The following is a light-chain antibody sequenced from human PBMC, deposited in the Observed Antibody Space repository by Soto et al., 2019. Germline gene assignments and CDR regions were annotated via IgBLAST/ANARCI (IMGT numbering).Light chain of an antibody. CDR2: GAS. CDR3: QQYGGSPWT. Sequence: EVVLTQSPGTLSVSPGERATLSCRASQTLSSNNLAWYQQKPGQAPRLLMYGASTRATGIPDRFSGSGSGTDFTLTISRLEPEDLAVYYCQQYGGSPWTFGQGTKVDIK. J-gene: IGKJ1*01. CDR1: QTLSSNN. V-gene: IGKV3-20*01.